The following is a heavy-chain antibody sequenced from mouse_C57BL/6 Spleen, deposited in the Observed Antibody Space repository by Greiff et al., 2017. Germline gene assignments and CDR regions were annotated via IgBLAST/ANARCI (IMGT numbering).Heavy chain of an antibody. Sequence: EVKLMESGGGLVQPGGSLSLSCAASGFTFTDYYMSWVRQPPGKALEWLGFIRNKANGYTTEYSASVKGRFTISRDNSQSILYLQMNALRAEDSATYYCARGVAWFAYWGQGTLVTVSA. V-gene: IGHV7-3*01. J-gene: IGHJ3*01. CDR1: GFTFTDYY. CDR3: ARGVAWFAY. CDR2: IRNKANGYTT.